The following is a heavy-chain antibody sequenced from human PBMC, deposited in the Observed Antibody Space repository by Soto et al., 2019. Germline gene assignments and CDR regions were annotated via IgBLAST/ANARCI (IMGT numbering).Heavy chain of an antibody. J-gene: IGHJ5*02. V-gene: IGHV3-23*01. CDR1: GFTFSSYA. Sequence: GGSLRLSCAASGFTFSSYAMNWVRQAPGKGLEWVSTISGSGVSTYYADSVKGRFTISRDNSKNTLYLQMNSLRAEDTAVYYCAKGPTITMIVVVKDWFDPWGQGTLVTVSS. D-gene: IGHD3-22*01. CDR2: ISGSGVST. CDR3: AKGPTITMIVVVKDWFDP.